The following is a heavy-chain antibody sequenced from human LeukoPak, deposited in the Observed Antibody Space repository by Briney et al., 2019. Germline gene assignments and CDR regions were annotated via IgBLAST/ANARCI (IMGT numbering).Heavy chain of an antibody. V-gene: IGHV3-7*01. D-gene: IGHD3-3*01. Sequence: PGGSLRLSCAASGFTFSSYWMSWVRQAPGKVLEWVANIKQDGSEKYYVDSVKGRFTISRDNAKNSLYLQMNSLRAEDTAVYYCARDRGGDFWSGYYTGHFDHWGQGTLVTVSS. CDR3: ARDRGGDFWSGYYTGHFDH. J-gene: IGHJ4*02. CDR2: IKQDGSEK. CDR1: GFTFSSYW.